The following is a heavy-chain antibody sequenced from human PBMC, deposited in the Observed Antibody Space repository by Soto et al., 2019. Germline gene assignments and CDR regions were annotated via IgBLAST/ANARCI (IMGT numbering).Heavy chain of an antibody. J-gene: IGHJ5*02. Sequence: SETLSLTCTVSGGSISSYYWSWIRQPPGKGLEWIGYIYYSGSTNYNPSLKSRVTISVDTSKNQFSLKLSSVTAADTAVYYCARRLVGGVIVSDWFDPWGQGTLVTVSS. CDR1: GGSISSYY. V-gene: IGHV4-59*08. CDR2: IYYSGST. CDR3: ARRLVGGVIVSDWFDP. D-gene: IGHD3-16*02.